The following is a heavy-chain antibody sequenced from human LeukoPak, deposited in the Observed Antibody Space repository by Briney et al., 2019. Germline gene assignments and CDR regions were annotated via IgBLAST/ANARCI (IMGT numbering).Heavy chain of an antibody. D-gene: IGHD3-9*01. V-gene: IGHV3-11*01. Sequence: GGSLRLSCAASGFTFSDYYMSWIRQAPGKGLEWVSYISSSGSTIYYADSVKGRFTISRDNAKNSLYLQMNSLRAEDTAVYYCARSPRELRYFDRTRPYYFDYCGQGTLVTVSS. CDR3: ARSPRELRYFDRTRPYYFDY. CDR1: GFTFSDYY. J-gene: IGHJ4*02. CDR2: ISSSGSTI.